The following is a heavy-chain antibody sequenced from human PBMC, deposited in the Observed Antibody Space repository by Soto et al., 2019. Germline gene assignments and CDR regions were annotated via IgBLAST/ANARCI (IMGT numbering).Heavy chain of an antibody. D-gene: IGHD2-21*02. V-gene: IGHV4-61*08. CDR3: ARDLRLDY. CDR1: GGSISSGGYS. CDR2: IYYTGST. Sequence: SETLSLTCAVSGGSISSGGYSWSWIRQPPGKGLEWIGYIYYTGSTNYNPSLKSRVTISADTSKNQFSLKVRSVTAADTAVYYCARDLRLDYWGPGTLVTVSS. J-gene: IGHJ4*02.